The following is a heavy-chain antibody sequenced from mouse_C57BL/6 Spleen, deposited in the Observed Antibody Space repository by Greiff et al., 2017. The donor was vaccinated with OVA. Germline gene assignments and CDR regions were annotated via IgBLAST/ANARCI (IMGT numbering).Heavy chain of an antibody. CDR1: GYTFTSYW. CDR2: IDPSDSYT. Sequence: QVQLQQPGAELVMPGASVKLSCKASGYTFTSYWMHWVKQRPGQGLEWIGEIDPSDSYTNYNQKFKGKSTLTVDKSSSTAYMQLSSLTSEDSAVYYCARTIYYYGSSYVGYFDVWGTGTTVTVSS. J-gene: IGHJ1*03. CDR3: ARTIYYYGSSYVGYFDV. D-gene: IGHD1-1*01. V-gene: IGHV1-69*01.